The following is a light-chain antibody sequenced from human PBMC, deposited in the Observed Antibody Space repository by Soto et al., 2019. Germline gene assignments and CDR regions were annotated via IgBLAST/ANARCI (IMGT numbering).Light chain of an antibody. Sequence: QSALTQPPSVSGSPGQSVAISCTGSSSDVGSNNRVSWYHQPPGTAPKLIIYDVTNRPSGVPDRFSGSKSGNTASLTISGLQAEHEADYYCSSYTTSNTYVFGTGTKLTVL. V-gene: IGLV2-18*02. CDR3: SSYTTSNTYV. CDR1: SSDVGSNNR. J-gene: IGLJ1*01. CDR2: DVT.